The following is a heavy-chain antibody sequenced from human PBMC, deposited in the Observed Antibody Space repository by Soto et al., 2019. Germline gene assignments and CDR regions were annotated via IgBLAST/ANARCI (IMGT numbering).Heavy chain of an antibody. Sequence: ETLSLTCAVSGGSFSGYYWTWIRQSPGKGLEWIGEIIHDGSTNYNPSLKSRVTISVDTSKNQFSLKLTSVTAADTAVYYCARGVLVTVYATFDYWGQGTPVTVSS. V-gene: IGHV4-34*01. D-gene: IGHD2-8*01. CDR3: ARGVLVTVYATFDY. J-gene: IGHJ4*02. CDR1: GGSFSGYY. CDR2: IIHDGST.